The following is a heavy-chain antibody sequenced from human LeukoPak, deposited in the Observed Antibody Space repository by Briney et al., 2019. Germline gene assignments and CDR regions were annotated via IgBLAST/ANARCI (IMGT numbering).Heavy chain of an antibody. V-gene: IGHV3-21*01. D-gene: IGHD3-22*01. Sequence: GGSLRLSCAASGFTFGSYSMNWVRQAPGKGLEWVSSISSSSSYIYYADSVKGRSTISRDNAKNSLYLQMNSLRAEDTAVYYCARDKHYYDSSGYYYYYYYYMDVWGKGTTVTISS. CDR3: ARDKHYYDSSGYYYYYYYYMDV. J-gene: IGHJ6*03. CDR2: ISSSSSYI. CDR1: GFTFGSYS.